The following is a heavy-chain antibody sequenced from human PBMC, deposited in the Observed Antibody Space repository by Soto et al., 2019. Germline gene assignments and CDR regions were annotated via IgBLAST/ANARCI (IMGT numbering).Heavy chain of an antibody. D-gene: IGHD3-10*01. CDR1: GGSITSYY. J-gene: IGHJ5*02. CDR2: IHYSGST. V-gene: IGHV4-59*01. Sequence: QVLLQESGPGLVKPSETLSLTCTVSGGSITSYYWNWSRKPPGKGLDWIGNIHYSGSTNDKPSFKSLGTISVDTFKNPFARKRSSVTAADTAVYYCATGRFSAMFRGVLIFDPWGQGTLVTVSS. CDR3: ATGRFSAMFRGVLIFDP.